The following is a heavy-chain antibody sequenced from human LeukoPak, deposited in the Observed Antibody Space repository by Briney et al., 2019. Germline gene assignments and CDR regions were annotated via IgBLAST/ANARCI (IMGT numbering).Heavy chain of an antibody. CDR1: GFTFSSYA. CDR3: ARVGSYSGYDYGAFDI. Sequence: PGGSLRLSCAASGFTFSSYAMSWVRQAPGKGLEWVSAISGSGGSTYYADSVKGRFTISRDNSKNTLYLQMNSLRAEDTAVYYCARVGSYSGYDYGAFDIWGQGTMVTVSS. CDR2: ISGSGGST. D-gene: IGHD5-12*01. J-gene: IGHJ3*02. V-gene: IGHV3-23*01.